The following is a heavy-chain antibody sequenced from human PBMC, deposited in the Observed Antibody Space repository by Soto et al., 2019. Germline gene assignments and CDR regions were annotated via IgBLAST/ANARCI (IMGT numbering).Heavy chain of an antibody. V-gene: IGHV4-4*07. Sequence: PSETLSLTCTVSGGSMTSYYWTWIRQPAGKGLEWIGRVYSSGGTHYNPSLKSRVTISLDTSKNQFSLRLLSVTDADTAVYYCARGYDSSGYYWYYFDYWGQGTLVTVSS. J-gene: IGHJ4*02. CDR3: ARGYDSSGYYWYYFDY. CDR2: VYSSGGT. D-gene: IGHD3-22*01. CDR1: GGSMTSYY.